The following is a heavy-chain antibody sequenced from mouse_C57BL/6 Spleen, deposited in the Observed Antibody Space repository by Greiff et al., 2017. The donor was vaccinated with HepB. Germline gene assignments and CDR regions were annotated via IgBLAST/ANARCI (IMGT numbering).Heavy chain of an antibody. D-gene: IGHD2-3*01. V-gene: IGHV5-17*01. CDR3: ANDGYYLAMDY. CDR1: GFTFSDYG. Sequence: EVQLVESGGGLVKPGGSLKLSCAASGFTFSDYGMHWVRQAPEKGLEWVAYISSGSSTIYYADTVKGRFTISRDNAKNTLFLQMTSLRSEDTAMYYCANDGYYLAMDYWGQGTSVTVSS. CDR2: ISSGSSTI. J-gene: IGHJ4*01.